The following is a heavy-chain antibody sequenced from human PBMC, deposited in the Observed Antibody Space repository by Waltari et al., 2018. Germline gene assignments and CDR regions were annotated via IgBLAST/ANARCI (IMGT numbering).Heavy chain of an antibody. CDR3: AKRDYDYGVDV. Sequence: EVQLLESGGDLVQPGGSLRLSCAASGLTLSNFAMMWVRQAPGKGLEWVASSRSSGTSTKYTDSVKGRFTISRDNSKNTLYLQMNSLSAEDTAVYFCAKRDYDYGVDVWGQGTLVTVSS. CDR2: SRSSGTST. V-gene: IGHV3-23*01. CDR1: GLTLSNFA. J-gene: IGHJ6*02.